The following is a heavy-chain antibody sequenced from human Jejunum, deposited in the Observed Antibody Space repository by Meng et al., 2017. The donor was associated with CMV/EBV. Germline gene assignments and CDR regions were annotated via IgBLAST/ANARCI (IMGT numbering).Heavy chain of an antibody. CDR3: AKEDYSNDFDY. D-gene: IGHD4-11*01. J-gene: IGHJ4*02. V-gene: IGHV3-23*01. CDR1: GFTFSRFA. Sequence: SGFTFSRFALRCVRQAPGKGLEWVSTIIGSGGTTYYADSVKGRFTISRDNSKDTLYLQMNSLRAEDTAVYYCAKEDYSNDFDYWGQGTLVTVSS. CDR2: IIGSGGTT.